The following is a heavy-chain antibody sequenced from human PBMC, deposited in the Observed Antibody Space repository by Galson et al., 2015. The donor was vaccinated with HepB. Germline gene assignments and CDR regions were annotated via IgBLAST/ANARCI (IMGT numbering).Heavy chain of an antibody. D-gene: IGHD6-19*01. CDR1: GYSFTSYW. Sequence: QSGAEVKKPGESLRISCKGSGYSFTSYWISWVRQMPGKGLEWMGRIDPSDSYTNYSPSFQGHVTISADKSISTAYLQWSSLKASDTAMYYCAREKGSSGWRGAFDIWGQGTMVTVSS. CDR2: IDPSDSYT. V-gene: IGHV5-10-1*01. J-gene: IGHJ3*02. CDR3: AREKGSSGWRGAFDI.